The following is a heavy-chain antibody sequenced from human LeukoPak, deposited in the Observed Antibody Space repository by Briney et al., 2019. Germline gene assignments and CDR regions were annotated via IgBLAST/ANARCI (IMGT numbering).Heavy chain of an antibody. Sequence: PSETLSLTCTVSGGSVSSNSYYWAWIRQPPGKGLEWIGSIFYKGSSYYNPSLKSRVTISADTSKNQFSLILSSVTAADTAVYYCARVDDRHGLKFDPWGQGSLVTVSS. V-gene: IGHV4-39*01. CDR2: IFYKGSS. J-gene: IGHJ5*02. D-gene: IGHD1-1*01. CDR3: ARVDDRHGLKFDP. CDR1: GGSVSSNSYY.